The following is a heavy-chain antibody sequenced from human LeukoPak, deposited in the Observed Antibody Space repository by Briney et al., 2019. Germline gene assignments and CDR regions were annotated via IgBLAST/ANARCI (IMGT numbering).Heavy chain of an antibody. Sequence: VASVKVSCKASGGTFSSYAISWVRQAPGQGLEWMGGIIPIFGTANYAQKFQGRVTITADESTSTAYMELSSLRSEDTAVYYCARSGGHAWLQLKVAGYYFDYWGQGTLVTVSS. D-gene: IGHD5-24*01. J-gene: IGHJ4*02. CDR2: IIPIFGTA. CDR3: ARSGGHAWLQLKVAGYYFDY. CDR1: GGTFSSYA. V-gene: IGHV1-69*13.